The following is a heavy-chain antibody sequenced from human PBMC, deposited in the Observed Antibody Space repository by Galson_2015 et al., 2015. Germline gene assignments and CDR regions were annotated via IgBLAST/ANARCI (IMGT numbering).Heavy chain of an antibody. V-gene: IGHV3-21*01. CDR2: ISSTTTYI. CDR1: KFTFSSYY. J-gene: IGHJ4*02. D-gene: IGHD3-3*01. Sequence: SLRLSCAASKFTFSSYYMSWVRQAPGKGLEWVSSISSTTTYIYYADSVKGRFTISRDNAKNSLCLQMNSLGAEDTAVYYCARQILDYDFWSGYYPTNFDYWGQGTLVTVSS. CDR3: ARQILDYDFWSGYYPTNFDY.